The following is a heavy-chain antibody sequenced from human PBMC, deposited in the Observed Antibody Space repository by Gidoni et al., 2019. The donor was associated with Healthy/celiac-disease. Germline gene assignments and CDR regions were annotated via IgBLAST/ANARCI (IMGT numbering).Heavy chain of an antibody. Sequence: QVQLQQWGAGLLKPSETLSLTCAVYGGSFSGYYWSWIRQPPGKGLEWIGEIHHSGSTNYNPSLKSRVTISVDTSKNQFSLKLSSVTAADTAVYYCARVGPAYYYGSGSYKYYYYYGMDVWGQGTTVTVSS. CDR3: ARVGPAYYYGSGSYKYYYYYGMDV. CDR2: IHHSGST. CDR1: GGSFSGYY. V-gene: IGHV4-34*01. D-gene: IGHD3-10*01. J-gene: IGHJ6*02.